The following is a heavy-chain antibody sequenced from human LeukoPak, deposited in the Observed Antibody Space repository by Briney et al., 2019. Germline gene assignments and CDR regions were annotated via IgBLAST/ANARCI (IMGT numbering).Heavy chain of an antibody. V-gene: IGHV3-13*01. J-gene: IGHJ4*02. Sequence: GGSLRLSCAASGSTFSSYDMHWVRQATGKGLEWVSAIGTAGDTYYPGSVKGRFTISRENAKNSLYLQVNSLRAGDTAVYYCARAPPKYDSSGYYFFDYWGQGTLVTVSS. CDR1: GSTFSSYD. CDR3: ARAPPKYDSSGYYFFDY. CDR2: IGTAGDT. D-gene: IGHD3-22*01.